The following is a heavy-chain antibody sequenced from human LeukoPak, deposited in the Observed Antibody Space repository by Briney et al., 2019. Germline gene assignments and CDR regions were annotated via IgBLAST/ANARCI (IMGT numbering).Heavy chain of an antibody. CDR3: ARDGRDTAMVPNFDY. CDR1: GYTFTSYD. Sequence: ASVKVSCKASGYTFTSYDINWVRQATGQGLEWMGWMNPNSGNTGYAQKFQGRVTITRNTSISTAYMELSSLRSEDAAVYYCARDGRDTAMVPNFDYWGQGTLVTVSS. J-gene: IGHJ4*02. V-gene: IGHV1-8*03. D-gene: IGHD5-18*01. CDR2: MNPNSGNT.